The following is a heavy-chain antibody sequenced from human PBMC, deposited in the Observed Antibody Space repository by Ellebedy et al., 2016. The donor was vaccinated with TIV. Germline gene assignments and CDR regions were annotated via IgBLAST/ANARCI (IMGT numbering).Heavy chain of an antibody. Sequence: ASVKVSCXASGYTFTGYFMHWVRQAPGQGLEWMGWINPDSGGTNYALNFQGRVTMTRATSVSTVYMELSRLTSDDTAMYYCARDASASWSRFDNWGQGSLVTVSS. CDR1: GYTFTGYF. CDR3: ARDASASWSRFDN. J-gene: IGHJ4*02. CDR2: INPDSGGT. D-gene: IGHD6-13*01. V-gene: IGHV1-2*02.